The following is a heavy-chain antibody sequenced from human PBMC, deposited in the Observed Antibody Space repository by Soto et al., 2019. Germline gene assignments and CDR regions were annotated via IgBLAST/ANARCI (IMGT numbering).Heavy chain of an antibody. CDR3: ARAVGDSSGYGMPLRDY. J-gene: IGHJ4*02. D-gene: IGHD3-22*01. Sequence: QVQLVQSGAEVKKPGASVKVSCKASGYTFTTYDIIWVRHAPGQVLEWMGWIDPYNDNTNYAQKLQGRVTMTTDTSTRTAYMELRSLRSDDTAVYYCARAVGDSSGYGMPLRDYWGQGTLVTVSS. V-gene: IGHV1-18*01. CDR2: IDPYNDNT. CDR1: GYTFTTYD.